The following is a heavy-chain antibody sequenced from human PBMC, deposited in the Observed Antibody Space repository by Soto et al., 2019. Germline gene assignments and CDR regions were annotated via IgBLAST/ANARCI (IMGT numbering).Heavy chain of an antibody. CDR3: ARQIPFSLNCSGGSCYTSGGMDV. Sequence: QVQLVESGGGLVQPGGSLRLSCAASGFSFSDYYMSWIRQAPGKGLEWLSYISTSGTVIYYADSVKGRFTISRDNARNSLYLQMNSLRAEDTAVYYCARQIPFSLNCSGGSCYTSGGMDVWGQGTTVTVSS. J-gene: IGHJ6*02. CDR1: GFSFSDYY. CDR2: ISTSGTVI. D-gene: IGHD2-15*01. V-gene: IGHV3-11*01.